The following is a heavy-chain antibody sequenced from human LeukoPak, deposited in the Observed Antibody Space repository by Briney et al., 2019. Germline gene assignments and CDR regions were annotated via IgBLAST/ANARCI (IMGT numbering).Heavy chain of an antibody. D-gene: IGHD6-19*01. CDR3: ARVEVAGNILIDY. V-gene: IGHV1-2*02. J-gene: IGHJ4*02. Sequence: ASVKVSCKASGYTFTDYYIHWVRQAPGQGLEWMGWISPKSGGTNYAQKFQGRVILTRATSIRTAYMELSGLTSDDTAVYYCARVEVAGNILIDYWGQGTLVIVSS. CDR2: ISPKSGGT. CDR1: GYTFTDYY.